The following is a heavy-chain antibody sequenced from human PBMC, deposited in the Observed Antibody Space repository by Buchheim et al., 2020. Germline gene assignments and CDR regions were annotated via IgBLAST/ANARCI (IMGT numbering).Heavy chain of an antibody. CDR2: IYSSGIT. D-gene: IGHD6-13*01. CDR3: TRCIAADTGWFDP. J-gene: IGHJ5*02. CDR1: GGSISEYY. Sequence: QVQLQESGPGLVKPSETLSLTCTVSGGSISEYYWTWIRLPPGKGLEWIGYIYSSGITTYNPSLKSRVTMSVDTSKNQFSLKLTSVTAADTAVYYCTRCIAADTGWFDPWGQGTL. V-gene: IGHV4-59*01.